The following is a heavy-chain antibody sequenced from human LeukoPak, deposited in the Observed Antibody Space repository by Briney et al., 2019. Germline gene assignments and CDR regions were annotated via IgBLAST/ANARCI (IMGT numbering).Heavy chain of an antibody. CDR1: GFTFDDYA. Sequence: PGRSLRLSCAASGFTFDDYAMHWVRQAPGKGLEWVSGISWNSGSIGYADSVKGRFTISRDNAKNSLYLQMNSLRAEDTALYYCAKDIAPFEQWLDYWGQGTLVTVSS. CDR2: ISWNSGSI. V-gene: IGHV3-9*01. D-gene: IGHD6-19*01. CDR3: AKDIAPFEQWLDY. J-gene: IGHJ4*02.